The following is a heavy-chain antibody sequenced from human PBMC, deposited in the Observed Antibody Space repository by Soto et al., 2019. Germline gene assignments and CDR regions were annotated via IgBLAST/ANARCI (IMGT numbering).Heavy chain of an antibody. CDR3: SRHAIRVRDTQYKYYDMDV. CDR2: INTYNGDR. J-gene: IGHJ6*02. V-gene: IGHV1-18*01. D-gene: IGHD1-20*01. Sequence: QVQLVQSGAEVKKPGASVKVSCKASGYTFTSYGISWVRQAPGQGLEWMEWINTYNGDRNYTQRLQDRATMITDTATSTGDMELRSLSSDDTAVYYCSRHAIRVRDTQYKYYDMDVWGLGTTVTVSS. CDR1: GYTFTSYG.